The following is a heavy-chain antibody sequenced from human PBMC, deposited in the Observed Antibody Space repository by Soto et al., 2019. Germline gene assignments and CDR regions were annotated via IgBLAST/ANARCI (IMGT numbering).Heavy chain of an antibody. J-gene: IGHJ5*02. CDR2: ISSSGGST. D-gene: IGHD3-22*01. V-gene: IGHV3-23*01. CDR3: ERDQGYYDSGAYYFP. Sequence: PGGSLRLSCAASGFTFSSYAMSWIRQAPGKGLGWVSAISSSGGSTFYADSVKGRFTISRDNSRNTLYLQMNSLRAEDTAIYYCERDQGYYDSGAYYFPWGQGTLVTVS. CDR1: GFTFSSYA.